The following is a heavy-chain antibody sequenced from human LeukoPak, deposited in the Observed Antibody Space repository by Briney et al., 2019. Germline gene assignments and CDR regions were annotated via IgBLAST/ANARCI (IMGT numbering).Heavy chain of an antibody. CDR2: INPNSGGT. Sequence: ASVKVSGKASGYTFTGYYMHWVRQAPGQGLEWMGWINPNSGGTNYAQKFQGWVTMTRDTSISTAYMELSRLRSDDTAVYYCARGSDIVVGVAASPPDYWGQGTLVTVSS. V-gene: IGHV1-2*04. CDR1: GYTFTGYY. D-gene: IGHD2-15*01. J-gene: IGHJ4*02. CDR3: ARGSDIVVGVAASPPDY.